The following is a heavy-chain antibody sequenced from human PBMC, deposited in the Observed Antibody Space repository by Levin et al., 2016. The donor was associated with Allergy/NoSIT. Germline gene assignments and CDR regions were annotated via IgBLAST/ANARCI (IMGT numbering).Heavy chain of an antibody. CDR3: ARRGAYCSSTSCYYYYGMDV. V-gene: IGHV4-59*08. CDR2: IYYSGST. D-gene: IGHD2-2*01. Sequence: WIRQPPGKGLEWIGYIYYSGSTNYNPSLKSRVTISVDTSKNQFSLKLSSVTAADTAVYYCARRGAYCSSTSCYYYYGMDVWGQGTTVTVSS. J-gene: IGHJ6*02.